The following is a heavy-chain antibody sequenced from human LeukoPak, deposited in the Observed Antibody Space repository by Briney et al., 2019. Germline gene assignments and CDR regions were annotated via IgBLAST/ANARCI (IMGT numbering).Heavy chain of an antibody. Sequence: PSETLSLTCTVSGGSISSYYWSWIRQPPGKGLEWIGYIYYSGSTNYNPSLKSRVTISVDTSKNQFSPKLSSVTAADTAVYYCARDLGGYYDYFDYWGQGTLVTVSS. J-gene: IGHJ4*02. D-gene: IGHD3-22*01. CDR1: GGSISSYY. CDR3: ARDLGGYYDYFDY. V-gene: IGHV4-59*01. CDR2: IYYSGST.